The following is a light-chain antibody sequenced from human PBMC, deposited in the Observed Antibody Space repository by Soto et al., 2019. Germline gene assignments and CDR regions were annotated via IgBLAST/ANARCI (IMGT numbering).Light chain of an antibody. CDR2: ETS. CDR3: QQYGSSPWT. J-gene: IGKJ1*01. CDR1: QSVSTH. V-gene: IGKV3-15*01. Sequence: EIVVTQFPATLSVSPGERATLSCRTSQSVSTHLAWFQQRPGQAPRLLIYETSTRATGVPARFTGSGSETEFTLTISRLEPEDCAVYYCQQYGSSPWTFGQGTTVEIK.